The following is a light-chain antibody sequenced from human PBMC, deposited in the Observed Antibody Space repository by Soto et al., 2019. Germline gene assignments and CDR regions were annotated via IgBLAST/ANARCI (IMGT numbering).Light chain of an antibody. CDR3: QQYDNRPPT. J-gene: IGKJ3*01. Sequence: EIQMTQSPSSLSVSLGDRATLSCQASQGISGYLTWYQQKPGKAPKLLIYDASNLETGVPARFSGSGSGTDFTFTISSLQPEDIAIYYCQQYDNRPPTFGPGTKVEIK. CDR1: QGISGY. CDR2: DAS. V-gene: IGKV1-33*01.